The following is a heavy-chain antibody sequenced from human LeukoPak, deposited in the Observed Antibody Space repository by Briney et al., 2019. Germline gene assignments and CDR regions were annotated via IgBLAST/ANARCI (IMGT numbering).Heavy chain of an antibody. D-gene: IGHD3-22*01. CDR1: GFTFTSYS. V-gene: IGHV3-21*01. CDR2: ISSSSSYI. J-gene: IGHJ4*02. CDR3: ASGGMIVVVMTEFDY. Sequence: GGSLRLSCAASGFTFTSYSMNWVRQAPGKGLEWVSSISSSSSYIYYADSVKGRFTISRDNAKNSLYLQMNSLRAEDTAVYYCASGGMIVVVMTEFDYWGQGTLVTVSS.